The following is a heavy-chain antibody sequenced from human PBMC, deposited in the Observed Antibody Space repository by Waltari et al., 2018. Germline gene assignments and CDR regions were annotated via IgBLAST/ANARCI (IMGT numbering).Heavy chain of an antibody. CDR2: IRFDEKRI. CDR1: GFIFSDYG. Sequence: QVQLVASGGGVVQPGGSLRLPCATSGFIFSDYGRLWVRQAPGKGLEWVAFIRFDEKRIYYTDSVQGRFTISRDDSSNTLYLKMRSLRAEDTAVYFCAKDLSKKVAMIDRDLDFWGQGTLVTVSS. D-gene: IGHD5-12*01. CDR3: AKDLSKKVAMIDRDLDF. J-gene: IGHJ4*02. V-gene: IGHV3-30*02.